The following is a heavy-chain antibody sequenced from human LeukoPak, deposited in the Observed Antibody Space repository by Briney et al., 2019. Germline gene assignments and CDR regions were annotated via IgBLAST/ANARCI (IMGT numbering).Heavy chain of an antibody. CDR3: SRDPPIVMVNALFDY. D-gene: IGHD2-21*01. Sequence: SETLSLTCTVSGGSISSYYWSWIRQPPGKGLEWIATIYHSGSTYYNPSLQSRVTISLDTSKNQFSLKLSSVTAADTAVYYCSRDPPIVMVNALFDYWGQGTLVTVSS. V-gene: IGHV4-4*08. J-gene: IGHJ4*02. CDR2: IYHSGST. CDR1: GGSISSYY.